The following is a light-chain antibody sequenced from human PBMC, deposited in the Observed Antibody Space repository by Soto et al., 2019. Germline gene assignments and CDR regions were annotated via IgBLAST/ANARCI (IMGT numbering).Light chain of an antibody. J-gene: IGKJ2*01. CDR1: QSVGSNN. V-gene: IGKV3-20*01. CDR3: QQFGDAPYT. Sequence: EIVLTQSPGTLSLSPGERATLSCRASQSVGSNNLAWYQQKSGQPPRLLIYGASSRAAGIPDRFSGSGSGTDFTLTVSRLESEDFAVYSCQQFGDAPYTFGQGTTLEI. CDR2: GAS.